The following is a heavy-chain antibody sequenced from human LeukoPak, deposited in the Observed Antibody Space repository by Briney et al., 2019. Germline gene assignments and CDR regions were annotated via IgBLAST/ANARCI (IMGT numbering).Heavy chain of an antibody. D-gene: IGHD5-12*01. Sequence: PSETLSLTCTVSGGSISSYYWSWIRQPPGKGLEWIGYIYYSGSTNYNPSLKSRVTISVDTSKNQFSLKLSSVTAADTAVYYCAREATIEYFDYWGQGTLVTVSS. CDR2: IYYSGST. J-gene: IGHJ4*02. CDR1: GGSISSYY. CDR3: AREATIEYFDY. V-gene: IGHV4-59*12.